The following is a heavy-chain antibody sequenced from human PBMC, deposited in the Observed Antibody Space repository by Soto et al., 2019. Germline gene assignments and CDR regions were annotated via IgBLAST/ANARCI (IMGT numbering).Heavy chain of an antibody. CDR3: ARGGYYDISGYPSFDY. CDR1: GGSISSGGYS. CDR2: IYHSGST. D-gene: IGHD3-22*01. J-gene: IGHJ4*02. Sequence: SETLSLTCAVCGGSISSGGYSWSWIRQPPGKGLEWIGYIYHSGSTYYNPSLKSRVTISVDRSKNQFSLKLSSVTAADTAVYYCARGGYYDISGYPSFDYWGQGTLVTVSS. V-gene: IGHV4-30-2*01.